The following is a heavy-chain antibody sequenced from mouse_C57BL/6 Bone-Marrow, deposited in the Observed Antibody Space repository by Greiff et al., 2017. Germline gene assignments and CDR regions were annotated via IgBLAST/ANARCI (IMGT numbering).Heavy chain of an antibody. CDR1: GYTFTSYW. D-gene: IGHD2-4*01. CDR2: INPSNGGT. CDR3: AGGARVYYEYEGWFAY. V-gene: IGHV1-53*01. J-gene: IGHJ3*01. Sequence: QVQLQQPGTELVKPGASVKLSCKASGYTFTSYWMHWVKQRPGQGLEWIGNINPSNGGTNYNEKFKSKATLTVDKSSRPAYMQLSSLTSEDSAVYDCAGGARVYYEYEGWFAYGGRGTVVTVSA.